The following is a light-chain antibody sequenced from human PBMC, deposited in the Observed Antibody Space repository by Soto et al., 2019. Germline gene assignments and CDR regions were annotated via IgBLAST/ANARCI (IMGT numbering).Light chain of an antibody. CDR1: QSISSW. V-gene: IGKV1-5*01. Sequence: EIQMTQSPSTLSAAVGDRVTITCRASQSISSWLACYQQKPGTAPKLLIYDASSLHDGVPSRFSGSGSGREFTLTISSLHPDDFAAYYCQQYNSFSPITFGQGTRLEIK. CDR3: QQYNSFSPIT. J-gene: IGKJ5*01. CDR2: DAS.